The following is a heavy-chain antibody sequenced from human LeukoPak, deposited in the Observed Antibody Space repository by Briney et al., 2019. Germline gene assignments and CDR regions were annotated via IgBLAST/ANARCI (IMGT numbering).Heavy chain of an antibody. CDR2: IWYDGSNK. V-gene: IGHV3-33*01. CDR1: GFTFSSYG. D-gene: IGHD5-18*01. CDR3: SRGGYSYGTGYFQE. J-gene: IGHJ1*01. Sequence: GGSLRLSCAASGFTFSSYGMHWVRQAPGKGLEWVAVIWYDGSNKYYADSVKGRFTISRDNSKNTLYLQMNSLRAEDTAVYYCSRGGYSYGTGYFQEWGQGTLVTVSS.